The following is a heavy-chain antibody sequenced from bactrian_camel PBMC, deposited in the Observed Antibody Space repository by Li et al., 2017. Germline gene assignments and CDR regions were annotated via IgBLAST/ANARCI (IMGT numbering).Heavy chain of an antibody. J-gene: IGHJ6*01. CDR3: AAERGQCWGLMDHLFRY. V-gene: IGHV3S6*01. CDR2: ISSTGRDT. D-gene: IGHD5*01. Sequence: VQLVESGGGSVQAGGSLRLSCAATGYTASTYCVAWFRQAPGKEREAVAGISSTGRDTYWADSAKGRFTISRHNALHLQMNTLQPEDTAIYYCAAERGQCWGLMDHLFRYWGQGTQVTVS. CDR1: GYTASTYC.